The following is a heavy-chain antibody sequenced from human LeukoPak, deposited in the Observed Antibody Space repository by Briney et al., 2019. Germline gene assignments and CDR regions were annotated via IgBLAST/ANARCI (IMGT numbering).Heavy chain of an antibody. D-gene: IGHD5-24*01. V-gene: IGHV3-11*04. CDR3: ARELETATINRFGY. Sequence: GGSLRLSCAASGFTFSDYYISWIRQAPGKGLEWVSYISSSGSTRYYADSVKCRFTISRDNAKNSLYLQMNSLRAEDTAVYYCARELETATINRFGYWGQGTLVTVSS. CDR1: GFTFSDYY. J-gene: IGHJ4*02. CDR2: ISSSGSTR.